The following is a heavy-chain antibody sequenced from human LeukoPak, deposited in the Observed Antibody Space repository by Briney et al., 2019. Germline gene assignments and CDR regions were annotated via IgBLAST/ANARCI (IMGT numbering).Heavy chain of an antibody. CDR2: IYHSGST. J-gene: IGHJ6*03. D-gene: IGHD1-1*01. CDR3: ARHRTDLYYYYYMDV. V-gene: IGHV4-38-2*02. Sequence: SETLSLTCTVSGYSISSGYYWGWIRQPPGKGLEWIGSIYHSGSTYYNPSLKSRVTISVDTSKNQFSLKLSSVTAADTAVYYCARHRTDLYYYYYMDVWGKGTTVTVSS. CDR1: GYSISSGYY.